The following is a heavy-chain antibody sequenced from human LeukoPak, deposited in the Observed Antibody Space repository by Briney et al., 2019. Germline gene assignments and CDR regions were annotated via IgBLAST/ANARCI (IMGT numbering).Heavy chain of an antibody. Sequence: ASVKVSCKASGYTFTSYYIHWVRQARGQGLEWMGIINPSGGSTSYTQKFQGRVTMTRDTSTSTVYMELNSLRSDDTAVYYCARGISVTMVRGVIGSWGQGTLVTVSS. CDR2: INPSGGST. J-gene: IGHJ5*02. V-gene: IGHV1-46*01. CDR1: GYTFTSYY. D-gene: IGHD3-10*01. CDR3: ARGISVTMVRGVIGS.